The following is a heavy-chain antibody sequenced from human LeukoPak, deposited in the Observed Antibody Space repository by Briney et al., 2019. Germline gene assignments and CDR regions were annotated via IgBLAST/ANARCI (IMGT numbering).Heavy chain of an antibody. J-gene: IGHJ6*02. CDR1: GFTFSDYY. CDR2: ISSSGSTI. V-gene: IGHV3-11*01. CDR3: ARVNGETTVTTPGPHASPYYYYGMDV. Sequence: PGGSLRLSCAASGFTFSDYYMSWLRQAPGKGLEWVSYISSSGSTIYYADSVKGRFTISRDNAKNSLYLQMNSLRAEDTAVYYCARVNGETTVTTPGPHASPYYYYGMDVWGQGTTVTVSS. D-gene: IGHD4-4*01.